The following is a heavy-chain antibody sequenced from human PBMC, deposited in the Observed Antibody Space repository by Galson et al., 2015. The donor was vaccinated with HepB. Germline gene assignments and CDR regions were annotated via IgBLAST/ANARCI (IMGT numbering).Heavy chain of an antibody. CDR1: GFTFGDYS. V-gene: IGHV3-11*01. D-gene: IGHD5-18*01. CDR3: ARRTHSYGALDY. Sequence: SLRLSCAASGFTFGDYSVYWIRQAPGKGLEWVSYVSGGGTSIYYADSVKGRFTISRDNADKSLYLQMNSLRAEDTAVYYCARRTHSYGALDYWGQGTLVTVSS. CDR2: VSGGGTSI. J-gene: IGHJ4*02.